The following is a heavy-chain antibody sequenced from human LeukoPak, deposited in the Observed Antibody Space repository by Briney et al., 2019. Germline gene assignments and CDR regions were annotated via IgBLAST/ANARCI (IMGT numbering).Heavy chain of an antibody. CDR3: ARSVYCSGGSCLYGMDV. Sequence: PSETLSLTCTVSGGSIRSDYWCWIRQSPGKGLEWIGYIYYSGSTNYNPSLKSRVTISVDTSKNQFSLKLSSVTAADTAVYYCARSVYCSGGSCLYGMDVWGQGTTVTVSS. CDR2: IYYSGST. D-gene: IGHD2-15*01. V-gene: IGHV4-59*08. CDR1: GGSIRSDY. J-gene: IGHJ6*02.